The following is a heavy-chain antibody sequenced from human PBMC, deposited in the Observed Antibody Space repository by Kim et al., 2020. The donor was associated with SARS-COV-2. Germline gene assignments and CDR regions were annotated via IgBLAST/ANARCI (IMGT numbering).Heavy chain of an antibody. CDR2: ISADGTNT. Sequence: GGSLRLSCAASGFRFEDYAMQWVRQVPGKGLEWISLISADGTNTNYADSVKGRFTVSRDNNKHSRYLQMNSLRKEDTAFYYCAKDICSSTSCPYYYYYGMDVWGQGTTVIVSS. J-gene: IGHJ6*02. CDR3: AKDICSSTSCPYYYYYGMDV. V-gene: IGHV3-43*02. D-gene: IGHD2-2*01. CDR1: GFRFEDYA.